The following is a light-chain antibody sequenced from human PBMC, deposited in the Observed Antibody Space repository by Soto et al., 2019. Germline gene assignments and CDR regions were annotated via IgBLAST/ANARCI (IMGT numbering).Light chain of an antibody. J-gene: IGKJ4*01. V-gene: IGKV3-15*01. CDR2: GAS. Sequence: MGLTHWAGTLSLSPGEGANLSCRASQCIXSNFAWYEEKSGQATRLLNXGASTRGTGIPARFSGSGSGTDFTITISSLQSEDFAVYYCQQYNNWPPVTVGGGTKVEI. CDR3: QQYNNWPPVT. CDR1: QCIXSN.